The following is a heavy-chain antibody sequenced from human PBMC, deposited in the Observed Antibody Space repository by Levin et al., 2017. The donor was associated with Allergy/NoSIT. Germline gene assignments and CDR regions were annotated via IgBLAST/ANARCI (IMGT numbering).Heavy chain of an antibody. V-gene: IGHV3-48*01. Sequence: GGSLRLSCAASGFTFSSYSMNWVRQAPGKGLEWVSYISSSSSTIYYADSVKGRFTISRDNAKNSLYLQMNSLRAEDTAVYYCAREGAIGCPDYWGLGTLVTVSS. CDR2: ISSSSSTI. J-gene: IGHJ4*02. D-gene: IGHD2-8*01. CDR3: AREGAIGCPDY. CDR1: GFTFSSYS.